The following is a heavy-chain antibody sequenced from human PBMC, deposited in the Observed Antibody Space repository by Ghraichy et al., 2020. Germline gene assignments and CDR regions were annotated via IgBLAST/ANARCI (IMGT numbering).Heavy chain of an antibody. CDR1: GFTFSSYE. CDR3: AREANYDSSGHIYQGFDY. Sequence: GGSLRLSCAASGFTFSSYEMNWVRQAPGKGLEWVSYISSSGSTIYYADSVKGRFTISRDNAKNSLYLQMNSLRAEDTAVYYCAREANYDSSGHIYQGFDYWDQGTLVTVSS. V-gene: IGHV3-48*03. D-gene: IGHD3-22*01. CDR2: ISSSGSTI. J-gene: IGHJ4*02.